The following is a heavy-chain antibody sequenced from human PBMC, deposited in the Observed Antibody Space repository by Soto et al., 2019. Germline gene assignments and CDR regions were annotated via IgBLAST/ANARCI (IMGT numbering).Heavy chain of an antibody. Sequence: QVQLVQSGAEVKKPGSSVKVSCKASGGTFSSYAISWVRQAPGQGLEWMGGIIPIFGTANYAQKFQGRVTIAADEATSTAYMELSSLRSEDTAVYYCARVGCISTSCYRSVYYYGMDVWGQGTTVNVSS. CDR1: GGTFSSYA. CDR3: ARVGCISTSCYRSVYYYGMDV. CDR2: IIPIFGTA. D-gene: IGHD2-2*01. V-gene: IGHV1-69*12. J-gene: IGHJ6*02.